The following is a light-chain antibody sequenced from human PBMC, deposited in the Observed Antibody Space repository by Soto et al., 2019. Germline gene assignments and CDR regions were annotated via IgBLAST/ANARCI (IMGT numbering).Light chain of an antibody. J-gene: IGKJ4*01. V-gene: IGKV3-20*01. CDR3: QQYGTPPLI. Sequence: EIVLTQSPGTLSLSPGERATLSCRASQSVSSSFLAWYQQKPGQAPRLLIYGASSRATGIPDRFSGSGSGTDFTLTISRLEPEDFAVYYCQQYGTPPLIFGGGTKVEIQ. CDR2: GAS. CDR1: QSVSSSF.